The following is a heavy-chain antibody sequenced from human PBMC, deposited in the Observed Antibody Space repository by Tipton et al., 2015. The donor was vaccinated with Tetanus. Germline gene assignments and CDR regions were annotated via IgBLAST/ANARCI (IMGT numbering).Heavy chain of an antibody. Sequence: TLSLTCAVYGGSFSGYYWSWIRQPPGKGLEWIGEINHSGSTNYNPSLKSRVTISVDTPKNHFSLKLSSVTAPATAVYYCARGPLGSPPAHDYWGQGTLVTVSS. V-gene: IGHV4-34*01. D-gene: IGHD3-10*01. CDR3: ARGPLGSPPAHDY. CDR2: INHSGST. CDR1: GGSFSGYY. J-gene: IGHJ4*02.